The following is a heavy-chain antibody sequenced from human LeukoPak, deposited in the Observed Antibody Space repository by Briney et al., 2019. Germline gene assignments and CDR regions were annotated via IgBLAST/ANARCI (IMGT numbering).Heavy chain of an antibody. J-gene: IGHJ4*02. D-gene: IGHD3-22*01. CDR2: IGNSGTTT. V-gene: IGHV3-23*01. CDR3: ARDHYYDSSGFSPLDY. Sequence: GSLRLSCAASGFSSSSYATSWVRQAPGKGLEWVSGIGNSGTTTDYADSVRGRFTISRDNSKNTLYLQMNSQRAEDTAVYYCARDHYYDSSGFSPLDYWGQRTLVTVSS. CDR1: GFSSSSYA.